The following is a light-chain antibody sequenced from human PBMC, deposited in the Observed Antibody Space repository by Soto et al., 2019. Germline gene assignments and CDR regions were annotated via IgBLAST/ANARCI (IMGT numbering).Light chain of an antibody. CDR2: EVS. V-gene: IGLV2-14*01. Sequence: ALTQPASVSGSPGQSITISCTGTSSDVGSYDYVSWYQQHPGKAPKLMIYEVSSRPSGVSDRFSGSRSGNTASLTISGLQAEDEADYYCSAYTSSNTVVFGVGTKVTVL. CDR3: SAYTSSNTVV. J-gene: IGLJ1*01. CDR1: SSDVGSYDY.